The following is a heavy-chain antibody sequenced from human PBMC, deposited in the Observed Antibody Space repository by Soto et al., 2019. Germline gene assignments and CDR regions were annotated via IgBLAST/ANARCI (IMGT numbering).Heavy chain of an antibody. CDR1: GYTFSNYD. D-gene: IGHD3-10*01. V-gene: IGHV1-8*01. CDR2: VNPNNGDT. Sequence: QVQLVQSGAELKKPGASAKVSCKASGYTFSNYDMNWVRQATGQGPEWIGWVNPNNGDTGYAQKFQGRVTLTTDISTTTAYMELTSLRSEDMAIYYCAKVSRKGSAIDFDYWGQGTLITVSS. J-gene: IGHJ4*02. CDR3: AKVSRKGSAIDFDY.